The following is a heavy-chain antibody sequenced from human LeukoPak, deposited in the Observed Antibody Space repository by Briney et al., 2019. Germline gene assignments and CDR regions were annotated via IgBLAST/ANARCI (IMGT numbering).Heavy chain of an antibody. D-gene: IGHD3-10*01. J-gene: IGHJ6*02. CDR3: ATVGVSADYYYYGMDV. CDR2: FDPEDGET. CDR1: GYTLTELS. Sequence: ASVKVSCKVSGYTLTELSMRWVRQAPGKGLEWMGGFDPEDGETIYAQKFQGRVTMTEDTSTDTAYMELSSLRSEDTAVYYCATVGVSADYYYYGMDVWGQGTTVTVSS. V-gene: IGHV1-24*01.